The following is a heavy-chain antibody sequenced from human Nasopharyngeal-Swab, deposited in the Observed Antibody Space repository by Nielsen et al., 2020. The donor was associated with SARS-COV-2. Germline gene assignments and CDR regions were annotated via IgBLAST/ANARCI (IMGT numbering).Heavy chain of an antibody. CDR3: TREQPDYYDSSGYYPIPFDS. V-gene: IGHV3-49*03. CDR1: GFTFGDYA. CDR2: IRSKAYGGTT. Sequence: GESLKISCTASGFTFGDYAMSWFRQAPGKGLEWVGFIRSKAYGGTTEYAASVKGRFTISRDDSKSIAYLQMNSLKTEDTAVYYCTREQPDYYDSSGYYPIPFDSWGQGTLVT. J-gene: IGHJ4*02. D-gene: IGHD3-22*01.